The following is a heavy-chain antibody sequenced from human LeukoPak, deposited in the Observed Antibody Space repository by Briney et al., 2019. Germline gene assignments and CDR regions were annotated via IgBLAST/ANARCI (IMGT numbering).Heavy chain of an antibody. CDR1: GGSFSGYY. J-gene: IGHJ5*02. Sequence: SETLSLTCAVYGGSFSGYYWSWIRQPPGKGLEWIAEINHSGSTNYNPSLKSRVTISVDTSKNQFSLKLSSVTAADTAVYYCARGSVGSFDFWSGYSTNWFDPWGQGTLVTVSS. CDR3: ARGSVGSFDFWSGYSTNWFDP. CDR2: INHSGST. D-gene: IGHD3-3*01. V-gene: IGHV4-34*01.